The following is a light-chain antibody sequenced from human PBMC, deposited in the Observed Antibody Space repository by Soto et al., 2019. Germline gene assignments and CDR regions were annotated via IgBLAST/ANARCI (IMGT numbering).Light chain of an antibody. CDR3: MQGTHWPIT. CDR1: QSLLYSDGNIY. V-gene: IGKV2-30*01. J-gene: IGKJ5*01. Sequence: DVVMTQSPLSLPVTLGQPASISCRSRQSLLYSDGNIYVNWFQQRPGQSPRRLIYQVSNRDSGVPDRFSGSGAGTDFTPKISRVEAEDVGVYYCMQGTHWPITFGQGTRLEIK. CDR2: QVS.